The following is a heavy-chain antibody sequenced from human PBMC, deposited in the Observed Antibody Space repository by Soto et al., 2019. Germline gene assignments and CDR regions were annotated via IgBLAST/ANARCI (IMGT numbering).Heavy chain of an antibody. V-gene: IGHV3-15*01. J-gene: IGHJ4*02. CDR3: TTDWAPTSVPINPPGTQKTD. Sequence: EVQLVESGGGLVKPGGSLRLSCAASGFTFSNAWMSWVRQAPGKGLEWVGRIKSKTDGGTTDYAAPVKGRFTISRDDSKNTLYLQMNSLKTEDTAVYYCTTDWAPTSVPINPPGTQKTDWGQGTLVTVSS. CDR1: GFTFSNAW. D-gene: IGHD1-1*01. CDR2: IKSKTDGGTT.